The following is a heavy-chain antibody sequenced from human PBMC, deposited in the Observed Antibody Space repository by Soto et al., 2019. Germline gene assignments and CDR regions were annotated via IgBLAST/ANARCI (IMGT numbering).Heavy chain of an antibody. CDR1: GFAFETYA. V-gene: IGHV3-74*01. D-gene: IGHD3-16*01. J-gene: IGHJ4*01. CDR2: IDSDGGAT. CDR3: INSNHIYEH. Sequence: EVQLVESGGGLVQPGGSLRLSCAASGFAFETYAMHWVRQTAGKGLEWVSRIDSDGGATAYADSVRGRFSISRDNAKNTLYLQMNSLRADDTAVYYCINSNHIYEHRGQGTLVTGSS.